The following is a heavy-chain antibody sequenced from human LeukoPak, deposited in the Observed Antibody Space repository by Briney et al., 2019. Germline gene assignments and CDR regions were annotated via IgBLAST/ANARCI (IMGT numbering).Heavy chain of an antibody. CDR3: AKDRGFVSGWTLDY. D-gene: IGHD6-19*01. J-gene: IGHJ4*02. Sequence: GGSLRLSCAASGFTLSSYGMHWVRQAPGKGLEWAALISSDGSNKYYADSVKGRFTISRDNSKNTLYVEMNSLRAEDTAVYYCAKDRGFVSGWTLDYWGQGTLVTVSS. CDR1: GFTLSSYG. CDR2: ISSDGSNK. V-gene: IGHV3-30*18.